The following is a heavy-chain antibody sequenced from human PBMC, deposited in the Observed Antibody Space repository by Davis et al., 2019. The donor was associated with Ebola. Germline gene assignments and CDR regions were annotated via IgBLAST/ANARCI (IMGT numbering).Heavy chain of an antibody. CDR3: ARGVGSYYGNWFDP. J-gene: IGHJ5*02. Sequence: ASVKVSCKASGYTFTGYYMHWVRQAPGQGLEWMGWINPNSGGTNYAQKFQGRVTMTRNTSISKDYMELSSLRSEDTAVYYCARGVGSYYGNWFDPWGQGTLVTVSS. V-gene: IGHV1-2*02. CDR2: INPNSGGT. CDR1: GYTFTGYY. D-gene: IGHD1-26*01.